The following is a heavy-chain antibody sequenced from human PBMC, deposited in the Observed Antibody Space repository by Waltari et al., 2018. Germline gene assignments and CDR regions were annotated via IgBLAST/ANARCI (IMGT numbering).Heavy chain of an antibody. CDR1: GGSISSGSYS. CDR3: ARDDHGYLGY. D-gene: IGHD5-12*01. Sequence: VQLQESGPGFVKPSQTLSLTCTVSGGSISSGSYSWRWSRQPAGKGLEWMGYIYTSGSTNYVPSPKGRVNISVDTSKNQFSLKLSSVTAADTAVYYCARDDHGYLGYWGQGTLVTVSS. V-gene: IGHV4-61*09. CDR2: IYTSGST. J-gene: IGHJ4*02.